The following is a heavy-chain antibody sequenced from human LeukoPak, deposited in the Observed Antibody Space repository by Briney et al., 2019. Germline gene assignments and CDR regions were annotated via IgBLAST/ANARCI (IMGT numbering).Heavy chain of an antibody. CDR1: GLRFRNYG. V-gene: IGHV3-33*01. J-gene: IGHJ4*02. CDR2: IYYDGSNQ. CDR3: ATDRNSGKYYDY. Sequence: GRSLRLSCVVSGLRFRNYGMHWVRQAPGKGLEWVAVIYYDGSNQYYADSVKGRFTVSRDNAENTLYLQMDSLRAEDTAVYYCATDRNSGKYYDYWGQGTLVTVSS. D-gene: IGHD1-26*01.